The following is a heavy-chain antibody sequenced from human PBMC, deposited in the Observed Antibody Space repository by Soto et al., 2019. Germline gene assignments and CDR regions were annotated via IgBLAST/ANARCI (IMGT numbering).Heavy chain of an antibody. V-gene: IGHV4-4*02. CDR3: ARSAGWYAVHS. CDR2: VFHTGTT. Sequence: QVQLQESGPGLVKPSGTLSLTCAVSGDSVSSPYYWCWVRQPPGKGLVWIGEVFHTGTTSYNPSLGRRVTISMDKSNNQFPLDPTSVTAADTAVYFCARSAGWYAVHSWGPGTLVIVSS. D-gene: IGHD6-19*01. CDR1: GDSVSSPYY. J-gene: IGHJ4*02.